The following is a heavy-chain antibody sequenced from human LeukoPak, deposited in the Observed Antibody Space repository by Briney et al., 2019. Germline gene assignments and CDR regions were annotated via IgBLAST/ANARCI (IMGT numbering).Heavy chain of an antibody. CDR1: GFTFSGYW. CDR3: AKDPGDDSSGEVDH. V-gene: IGHV3-23*01. J-gene: IGHJ5*02. Sequence: GGSLRLSCAASGFTFSGYWMHWVRQAPGKGLEWVSAISGSGGSTYYADSVKGRFTISRDNSKNTLYLQMNSLRAEDTAVYYCAKDPGDDSSGEVDHWGQGTLVTVSS. D-gene: IGHD3-22*01. CDR2: ISGSGGST.